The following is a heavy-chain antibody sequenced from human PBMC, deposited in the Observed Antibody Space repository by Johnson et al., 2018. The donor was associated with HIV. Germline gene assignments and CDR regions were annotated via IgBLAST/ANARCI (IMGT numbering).Heavy chain of an antibody. Sequence: VQLVESGGGVVQPRGSLRLSCAASGFTFRDYGMHWVRQAPGKGLEWVGRIKSEVDDGTTDYAAPVKGRFAISRDDSKNTLYLQMNSLKIEDTAVYYCTTGQLGGASDIWGQGTMVTVSS. J-gene: IGHJ3*02. CDR1: GFTFRDYG. V-gene: IGHV3-15*01. CDR3: TTGQLGGASDI. D-gene: IGHD6-13*01. CDR2: IKSEVDDGTT.